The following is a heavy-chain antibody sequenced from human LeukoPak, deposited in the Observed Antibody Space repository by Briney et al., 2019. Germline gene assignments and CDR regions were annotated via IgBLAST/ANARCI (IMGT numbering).Heavy chain of an antibody. CDR1: GYTFTGYY. J-gene: IGHJ3*02. V-gene: IGHV1-2*02. CDR3: ARSGYCSGGSCYTPEHDAFDI. Sequence: ASVKVSCKASGYTFTGYYIHWVRQAPGQGLEWMGWINPNSGGTNYAQKFQGRVTMTRDTSISTAYMELSRLRSDDMAVYYCARSGYCSGGSCYTPEHDAFDIWGQGTMVTVSS. CDR2: INPNSGGT. D-gene: IGHD2-15*01.